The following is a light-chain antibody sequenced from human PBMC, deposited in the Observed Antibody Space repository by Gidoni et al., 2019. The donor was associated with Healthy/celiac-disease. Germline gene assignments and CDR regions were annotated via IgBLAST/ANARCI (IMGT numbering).Light chain of an antibody. CDR1: QRVSSN. J-gene: IGKJ4*01. CDR3: PQYHNSLRT. CDR2: GAS. V-gene: IGKV3-15*01. Sequence: EIGKTQSPATLSVSPGERATLTCRASQRVSSNLAWYQQKPGQAPRLLLYGASTRATGSPARFSGSGSGTEFTLPISRLQSEDFAVYYCPQYHNSLRTFGGGTKVEI.